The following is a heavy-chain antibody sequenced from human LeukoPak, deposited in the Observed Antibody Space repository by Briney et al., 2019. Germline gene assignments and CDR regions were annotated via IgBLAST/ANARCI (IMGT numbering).Heavy chain of an antibody. CDR3: ASMSPYYYDSSSYYFY. D-gene: IGHD3-22*01. CDR2: IKQDGSEK. CDR1: GFTFSSYW. V-gene: IGHV3-7*01. J-gene: IGHJ4*02. Sequence: GGSLRLSCAASGFTFSSYWMSWVRQAPGKGLEWVANIKQDGSEKYYVDSVKGRFTISGDNAKNSLYLQMNSLRAEDTAVYYCASMSPYYYDSSSYYFYWGQGTLVTVSS.